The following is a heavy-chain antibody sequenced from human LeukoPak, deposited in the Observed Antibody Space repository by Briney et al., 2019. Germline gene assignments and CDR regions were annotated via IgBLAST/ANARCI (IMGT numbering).Heavy chain of an antibody. CDR1: GGSISSGGYS. J-gene: IGHJ3*02. Sequence: SETLSLTCAVSGGSISSGGYSWTWIRQPPGKGLEWIGYLFYGGTTHYNPSLKSRVAISEDTSKNQFSLKMTSVTAADTAVYYCARGRWGGNAFDIWGQGTMVTVSS. CDR2: LFYGGTT. D-gene: IGHD3-10*01. CDR3: ARGRWGGNAFDI. V-gene: IGHV4-30-4*07.